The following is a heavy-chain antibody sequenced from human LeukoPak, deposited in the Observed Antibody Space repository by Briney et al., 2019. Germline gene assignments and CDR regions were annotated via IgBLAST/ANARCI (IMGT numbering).Heavy chain of an antibody. D-gene: IGHD3-22*01. CDR2: IYYSGST. Sequence: SETLSLTCTVSGGSISSSSYYWGWIRQPPGKGLEWIGSIYYSGSTYYNPSLKSQVTISVDTSKNQFSLKLSSVTAADTAVYYCARLGYYDSSGYYCFDYWGQGTLVTVSS. J-gene: IGHJ4*02. CDR1: GGSISSSSYY. V-gene: IGHV4-39*01. CDR3: ARLGYYDSSGYYCFDY.